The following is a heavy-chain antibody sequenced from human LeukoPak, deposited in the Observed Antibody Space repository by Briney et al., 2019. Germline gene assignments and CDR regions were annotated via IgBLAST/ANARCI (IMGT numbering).Heavy chain of an antibody. CDR1: GFTFSGYV. J-gene: IGHJ4*02. CDR2: IRNNGLGT. V-gene: IGHV3-23*01. D-gene: IGHD6-19*01. Sequence: GGSLRLSCAASGFTFSGYVMTWVRQAPGKGLEWVSSIRNNGLGTHYADSVKGRFTISRDDSKKVLYLQMSSLRADDTAVYYCAKVLPPRGGRSGWYETNDYWGQGTLVTVSS. CDR3: AKVLPPRGGRSGWYETNDY.